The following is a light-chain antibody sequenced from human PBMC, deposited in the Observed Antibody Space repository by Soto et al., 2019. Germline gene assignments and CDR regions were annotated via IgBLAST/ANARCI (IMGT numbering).Light chain of an antibody. CDR2: GAS. CDR3: QQYNNWPPYT. Sequence: ETVMTQSPVTLSVSPGERVTISCRASQYISSNLAWYQQKPGQAPRLLIYGASTRATGFPARFSGSGSGTEFTLTIPGLQSEDFAVYYCQQYNNWPPYTFGQGTKLEIK. CDR1: QYISSN. V-gene: IGKV3-15*01. J-gene: IGKJ2*01.